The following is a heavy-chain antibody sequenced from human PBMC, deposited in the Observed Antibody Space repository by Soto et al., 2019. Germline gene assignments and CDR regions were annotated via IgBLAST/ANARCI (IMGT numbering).Heavy chain of an antibody. D-gene: IGHD4-17*01. V-gene: IGHV4-31*03. CDR1: GESIATGAFY. CDR3: ATEGDYRTWFEP. J-gene: IGHJ5*02. Sequence: TLSLTCTVSGESIATGAFYWSWIRLQSGKGPEWIGSLFYAEDTYYNPTLKSRVEISLDGSQDLFSLNLRSVTAADTAVYYCATEGDYRTWFEPWGPGTLVTVSS. CDR2: LFYAEDT.